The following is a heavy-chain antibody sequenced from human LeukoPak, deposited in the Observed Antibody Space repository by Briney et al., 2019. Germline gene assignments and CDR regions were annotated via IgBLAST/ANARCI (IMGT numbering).Heavy chain of an antibody. V-gene: IGHV3-15*01. CDR2: IKSKTDGGTT. Sequence: PGGSLRLSCAASGFTFSNAWMSWVRQAPGKGLEWVGRIKSKTDGGTTDYAAPVKGRFTISRDDSKNTLYLQMNSLKTEDTAVYYCTRAIRPLRYFDWYPRRDDAFDIWGQGTMVTASS. J-gene: IGHJ3*02. CDR1: GFTFSNAW. D-gene: IGHD3-9*01. CDR3: TRAIRPLRYFDWYPRRDDAFDI.